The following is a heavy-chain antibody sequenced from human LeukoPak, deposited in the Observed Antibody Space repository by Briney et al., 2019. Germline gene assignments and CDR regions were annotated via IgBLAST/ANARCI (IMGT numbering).Heavy chain of an antibody. Sequence: PSETLSLTCAVYGGSFSGYYWSWIRQPPGKGLEWIGEINHSGSTNYNPSLKSRVTISVDTSKNQFSLKLSSVTAADTAVYYRARAPLAIVPAAHFDYWGQGTLVTVSS. V-gene: IGHV4-34*01. CDR1: GGSFSGYY. D-gene: IGHD2-2*01. CDR2: INHSGST. J-gene: IGHJ4*02. CDR3: ARAPLAIVPAAHFDY.